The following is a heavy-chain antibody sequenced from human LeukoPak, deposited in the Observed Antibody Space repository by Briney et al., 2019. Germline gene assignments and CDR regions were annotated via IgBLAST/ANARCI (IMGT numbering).Heavy chain of an antibody. J-gene: IGHJ4*02. D-gene: IGHD7-27*01. CDR2: IGGGGENT. CDR3: AKVLTGSQDY. CDR1: GFTFSSYA. Sequence: GSLRLSCAASGFTFSSYAMSWVRQAPGKGLEWLSTIGGGGENTYYADSVRGRFTISRDNSKNTVYLQMKSLRAEDTAVYFCAKVLTGSQDYWGQGTLVTVSS. V-gene: IGHV3-23*01.